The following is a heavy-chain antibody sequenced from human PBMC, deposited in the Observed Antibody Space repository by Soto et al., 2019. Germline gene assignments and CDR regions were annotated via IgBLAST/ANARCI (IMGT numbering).Heavy chain of an antibody. V-gene: IGHV1-2*04. CDR2: INPNSGGT. D-gene: IGHD2-15*01. Sequence: ASVKVSCKASGYTFTGYYMHWVRQAPGQGLEWMGWINPNSGGTNYAQKFQGWVTMTRDTSISTAYMELSRLRSDDTAVYYCARGQGYCSGGSCLNYYYMDVWGKGTTVTVSS. J-gene: IGHJ6*03. CDR3: ARGQGYCSGGSCLNYYYMDV. CDR1: GYTFTGYY.